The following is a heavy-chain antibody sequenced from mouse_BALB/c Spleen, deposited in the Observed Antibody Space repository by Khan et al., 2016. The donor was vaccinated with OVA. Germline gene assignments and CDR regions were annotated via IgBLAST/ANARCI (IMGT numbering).Heavy chain of an antibody. CDR3: TRHGYAAWFTY. CDR1: GYSFTSYY. D-gene: IGHD2-2*01. J-gene: IGHJ3*01. V-gene: IGHV1S135*01. Sequence: VQLKESGPELMKPGASVKISCKASGYSFTSYYIHWVMQSHGKSLEWIGYIDPFSGDTTYNQKFKGKATLTVDKSSSPAYIHLSNLTSEDSAVYYCTRHGYAAWFTYWGQGTLVTVSA. CDR2: IDPFSGDT.